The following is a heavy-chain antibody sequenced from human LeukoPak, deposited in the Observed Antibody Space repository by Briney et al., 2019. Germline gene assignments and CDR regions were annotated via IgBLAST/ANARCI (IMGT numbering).Heavy chain of an antibody. D-gene: IGHD5-18*01. CDR3: AREVEPISAMDKRDWYFDL. V-gene: IGHV4-59*01. J-gene: IGHJ2*01. Sequence: SETLSLTCTVSGGSISSYYWSWIRQPPGKGLEWIGYIYYSGSTNYNPSLKSRVTISVDTSKNQFSLKLSSVTAADTAVYYCAREVEPISAMDKRDWYFDLWGHGTLVTVSS. CDR1: GGSISSYY. CDR2: IYYSGST.